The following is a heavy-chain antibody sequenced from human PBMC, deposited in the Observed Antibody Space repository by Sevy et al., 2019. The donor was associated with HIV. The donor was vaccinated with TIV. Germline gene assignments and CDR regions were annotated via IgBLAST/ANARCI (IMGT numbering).Heavy chain of an antibody. CDR1: GFTFSRYW. CDR2: IKVDGSER. Sequence: GGSLRLSCAASGFTFSRYWMSWVRQAPGKGLEWVAHIKVDGSERYYVDSVKGRFTLSRDNAKNSLFLQMNSLRAEDTAVYYCARDCSSTSCLWGLDVWGQGTTVTVSS. J-gene: IGHJ6*02. V-gene: IGHV3-7*03. D-gene: IGHD2-2*01. CDR3: ARDCSSTSCLWGLDV.